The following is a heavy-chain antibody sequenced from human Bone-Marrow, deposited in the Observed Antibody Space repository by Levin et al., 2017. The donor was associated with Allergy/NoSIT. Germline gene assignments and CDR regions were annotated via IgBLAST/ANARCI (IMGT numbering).Heavy chain of an antibody. CDR1: GYTFTTYA. J-gene: IGHJ4*02. V-gene: IGHV7-4-1*02. D-gene: IGHD5-18*01. Sequence: ASVKVSCKTSGYTFTTYAINWVRQAPGQGLEWMGWINTNTGNPTYAQGFTGRFVFSLDTSVSTAYLQISSLKAEDTAVYFCARTFTIQLWLPIGYWGQGTLITVSS. CDR3: ARTFTIQLWLPIGY. CDR2: INTNTGNP.